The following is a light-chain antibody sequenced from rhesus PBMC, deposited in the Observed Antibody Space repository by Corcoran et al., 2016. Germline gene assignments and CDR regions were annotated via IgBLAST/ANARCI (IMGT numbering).Light chain of an antibody. CDR3: QQETDWPLT. V-gene: IGKV3-35*01. Sequence: EVVMTQSPVTLSLSPGERATLSCRASQSVSSNVAWFNQKPGQAPRLRIYDASDRATGIPDRFSGSGSGTAFTLTIHGLEPEDVRVYFCQQETDWPLTFGGGTKVEIK. J-gene: IGKJ4*01. CDR2: DAS. CDR1: QSVSSN.